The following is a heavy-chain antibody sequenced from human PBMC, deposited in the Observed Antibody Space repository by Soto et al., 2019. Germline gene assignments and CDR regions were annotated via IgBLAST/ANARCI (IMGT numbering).Heavy chain of an antibody. CDR1: GGTFSSYT. CDR2: IIPILGIA. Sequence: SVKVSCKASGGTFSSYTISWVRQAPGQGLEWMGRIIPILGIANYAQKFQGRVTITADKSTSTAYMELSSLRSEDTAVYYCARSQGVNFQPLGGGRGMDVWGQGTTVTVSS. V-gene: IGHV1-69*02. CDR3: ARSQGVNFQPLGGGRGMDV. D-gene: IGHD1-26*01. J-gene: IGHJ6*02.